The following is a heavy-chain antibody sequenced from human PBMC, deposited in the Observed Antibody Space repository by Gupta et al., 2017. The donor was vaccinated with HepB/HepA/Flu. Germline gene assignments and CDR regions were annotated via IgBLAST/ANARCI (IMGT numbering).Heavy chain of an antibody. V-gene: IGHV4-39*02. J-gene: IGHJ4*02. CDR3: ARGSLTGVYRGYFDS. CDR2: IYYSGSA. D-gene: IGHD7-27*01. Sequence: QLQLQESGPGLVEPSETPALTCGVPGDSSVNTHYYWGWVRQPPGKGLGWIGGIYYSGSADYNAPLKSRVTISVDTSKNQFSLKLTSVTAADTAMYYCARGSLTGVYRGYFDSWGQGTLVTVSS. CDR1: GDSSVNTHYY.